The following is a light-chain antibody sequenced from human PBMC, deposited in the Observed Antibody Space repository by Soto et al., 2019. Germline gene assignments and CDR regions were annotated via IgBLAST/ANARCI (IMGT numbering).Light chain of an antibody. CDR1: QSVSSY. CDR2: DAS. V-gene: IGKV3-11*01. J-gene: IGKJ5*01. Sequence: EIVLTQSPASLCFFPGERANLSRRASQSVSSYLAWYQQKPGQAPRLLIYDASNRATGIPDRFSGSGSGTDFTLTISRLEPEDFAVYYCQQRSNWPPITFGQGKRREI. CDR3: QQRSNWPPIT.